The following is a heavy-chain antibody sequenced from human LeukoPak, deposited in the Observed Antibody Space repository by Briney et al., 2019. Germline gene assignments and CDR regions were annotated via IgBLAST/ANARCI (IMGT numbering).Heavy chain of an antibody. D-gene: IGHD3-3*01. Sequence: PSETLSLTCTVSGGSISGDSYYWGWIRQPPGKGLEWIGSIYYSGSTYYNPSLKSRVTISVDTSKSQISLELRSVTAADTAMYYCARLWSGYRPPDFWGQGTLVTVSS. CDR2: IYYSGST. J-gene: IGHJ4*02. CDR3: ARLWSGYRPPDF. V-gene: IGHV4-39*01. CDR1: GGSISGDSYY.